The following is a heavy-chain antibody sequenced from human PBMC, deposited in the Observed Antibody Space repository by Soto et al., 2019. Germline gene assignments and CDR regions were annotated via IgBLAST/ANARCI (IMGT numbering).Heavy chain of an antibody. CDR2: IYYSGST. CDR1: GGSISSYY. J-gene: IGHJ5*02. V-gene: IGHV4-59*01. D-gene: IGHD6-13*01. Sequence: KPSETLSLTCTVSGGSISSYYWSWIRQPPGKGLEWIGYIYYSGSTNYNPSLKSRVTISVDTSKNQFSLKLSSVTAADTAVYYCARRAEAPGAAASRGGFGPWGQGTLVTVSS. CDR3: ARRAEAPGAAASRGGFGP.